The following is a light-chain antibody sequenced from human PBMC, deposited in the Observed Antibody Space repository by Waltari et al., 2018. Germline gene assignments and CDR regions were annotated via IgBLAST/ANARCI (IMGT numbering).Light chain of an antibody. CDR3: SSKTSASGV. J-gene: IGLJ1*01. CDR1: SADAGGYNY. CDR2: EVS. V-gene: IGLV2-14*01. Sequence: QSALTQPASVSGSPGQSITISCTGTSADAGGYNYVSWYQQYPGQAPQLMIYEVSFRPSGMSNRFSGSKSGNTATLTIPGLQAEDEADYYCSSKTSASGVFGTGTTVTVL.